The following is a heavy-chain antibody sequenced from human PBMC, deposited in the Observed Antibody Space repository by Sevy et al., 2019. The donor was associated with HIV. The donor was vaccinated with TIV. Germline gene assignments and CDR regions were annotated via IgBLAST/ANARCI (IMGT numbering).Heavy chain of an antibody. CDR3: ARDPPKYGALDY. Sequence: GGSQRLSCAASGFTFSSYAMHWVRQAPGKGLEWVAVISYDRSNKYYADSVKGRFTISRDNSKNTLYLQMNSLRAEDTAVYYCARDPPKYGALDYWGQGTLVTVSS. V-gene: IGHV3-30-3*01. CDR1: GFTFSSYA. CDR2: ISYDRSNK. D-gene: IGHD1-26*01. J-gene: IGHJ4*02.